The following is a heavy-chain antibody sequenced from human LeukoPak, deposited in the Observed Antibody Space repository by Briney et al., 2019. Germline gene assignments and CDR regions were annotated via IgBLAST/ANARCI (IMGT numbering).Heavy chain of an antibody. CDR1: GYTFTGYY. D-gene: IGHD3-10*01. V-gene: IGHV1-69*13. J-gene: IGHJ4*02. Sequence: SVKVSCKASGYTFTGYYMHWVRQAPGQGLEWMGGIIPIFGSTNYAQKFQGRVTITADESTSTAYMELSSLRSEDTAVYYCARVMSGLGSYYMAAFDNWGQGTLVTVSS. CDR2: IIPIFGST. CDR3: ARVMSGLGSYYMAAFDN.